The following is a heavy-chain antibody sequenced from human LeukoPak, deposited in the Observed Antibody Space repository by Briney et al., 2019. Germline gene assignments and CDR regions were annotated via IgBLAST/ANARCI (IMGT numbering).Heavy chain of an antibody. CDR1: GFTFSDYY. CDR2: ISSSGSTI. J-gene: IGHJ4*02. D-gene: IGHD5-12*01. CDR3: ARGYDPFPFDY. Sequence: NSGGSLRLSCAASGFTFSDYYMRWIRQAPGKGLEWVSYISSSGSTIYYADSVKGGFTISRDNAKNSLYMQMNSLRAEDTAVYYCARGYDPFPFDYWGQGTLVTVSS. V-gene: IGHV3-11*04.